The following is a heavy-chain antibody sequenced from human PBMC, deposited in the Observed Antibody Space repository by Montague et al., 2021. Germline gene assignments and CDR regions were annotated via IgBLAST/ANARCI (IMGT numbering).Heavy chain of an antibody. CDR1: GDSMNTYK. D-gene: IGHD3/OR15-3a*01. Sequence: SETLSLTCTVSGDSMNTYKWNWIRQPPGKGLEWIGYIYSSGNTNYNPSLKSRVTISVDTSRSQFSLEVRSVTAADTAKYYCAREWTAFDFWGQGIMVTVSS. V-gene: IGHV4-59*01. CDR2: IYSSGNT. CDR3: AREWTAFDF. J-gene: IGHJ3*01.